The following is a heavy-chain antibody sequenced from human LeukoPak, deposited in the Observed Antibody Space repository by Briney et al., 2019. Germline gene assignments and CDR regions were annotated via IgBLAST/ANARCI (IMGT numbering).Heavy chain of an antibody. D-gene: IGHD4-17*01. CDR1: GGSFSGYY. Sequence: SETLSLTCAVYGGSFSGYYWGWIRQPPGKGLEWIGSIYHSGSTYYNPSLKSRVTISVDTSKNQFSLKLSSVTAADTAVYYCASATVLTAISTGLYYFDYWGQGTLVTVSS. V-gene: IGHV4-38-2*01. CDR2: IYHSGST. CDR3: ASATVLTAISTGLYYFDY. J-gene: IGHJ4*02.